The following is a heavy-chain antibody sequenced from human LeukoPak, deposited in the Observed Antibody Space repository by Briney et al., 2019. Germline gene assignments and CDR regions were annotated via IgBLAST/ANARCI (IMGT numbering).Heavy chain of an antibody. D-gene: IGHD6-19*01. CDR3: ARETYSSGWWAGPARTYYYYGMDV. V-gene: IGHV3-11*04. J-gene: IGHJ6*02. Sequence: GGSLRLSCAASGFSFSDYYMTWIRQAPGKGLEWISYISSSGGTIYYADSVKGRFTISRDNAKNSLYLQMNSLRAEDTAVYYCARETYSSGWWAGPARTYYYYGMDVWGQGTTVTVSS. CDR2: ISSSGGTI. CDR1: GFSFSDYY.